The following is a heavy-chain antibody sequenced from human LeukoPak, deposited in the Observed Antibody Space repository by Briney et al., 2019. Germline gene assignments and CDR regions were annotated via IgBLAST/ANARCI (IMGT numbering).Heavy chain of an antibody. CDR2: IYYSGST. CDR1: GGSISSYY. V-gene: IGHV4-59*01. CDR3: AGLGGYYDSSGYP. J-gene: IGHJ5*02. D-gene: IGHD3-22*01. Sequence: PSETLSLTCTVSGGSISSYYWSWIWQPPGKGLEWIGYIYYSGSTNYNPSLKSRVTISVDTSKNQFSLKLSSVTAADTAVYYCAGLGGYYDSSGYPWGQGTLVTVSS.